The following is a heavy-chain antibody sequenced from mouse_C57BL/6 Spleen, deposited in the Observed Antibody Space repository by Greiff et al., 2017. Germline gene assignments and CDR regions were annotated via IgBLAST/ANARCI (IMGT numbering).Heavy chain of an antibody. V-gene: IGHV5-17*01. CDR2: FSSCSSTI. CDR3: ARRNTTKGDYAMDY. D-gene: IGHD2-12*01. CDR1: GITFSASG. Sequence: EVQRVESGGGLVKPGGSLKLSCAASGITFSASGMHWGRLAPETGLEWVAYFSSCSSTIYSANTVKGRFTISRDNAKNTLFLQMTSLMSEDTAMYYCARRNTTKGDYAMDYWGQGTSVTVSS. J-gene: IGHJ4*01.